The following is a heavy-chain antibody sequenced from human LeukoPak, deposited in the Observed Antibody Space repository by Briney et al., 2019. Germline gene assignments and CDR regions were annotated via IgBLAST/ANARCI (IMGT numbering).Heavy chain of an antibody. CDR3: ARHERYCSSTSCFTTYWYFDL. J-gene: IGHJ2*01. CDR2: IYTSGST. CDR1: GGSISSYY. V-gene: IGHV4-4*09. D-gene: IGHD2-2*01. Sequence: SETLSLTCTVSGGSISSYYWSWIRQPPGKGLEWIGYIYTSGSTNYSPSLKSRVTISVDTSKNQFSLKLSSVTAADTAVYYCARHERYCSSTSCFTTYWYFDLWGRGTLVTVSS.